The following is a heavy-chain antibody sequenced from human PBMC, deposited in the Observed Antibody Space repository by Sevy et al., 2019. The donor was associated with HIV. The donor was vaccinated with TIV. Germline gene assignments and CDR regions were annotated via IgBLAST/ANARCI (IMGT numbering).Heavy chain of an antibody. CDR2: MNPNSGNT. CDR3: ARYYYDSSGYYDYSGMDV. Sequence: ASVKVSCKASGYTFTSYDINWVRQATGQGLEWMGWMNPNSGNTGYAQKFQGRVTMTRNTSISTAYMELRSLRSEDTAIYYCARYYYDSSGYYDYSGMDVWGQGTTVTVSS. V-gene: IGHV1-8*01. CDR1: GYTFTSYD. J-gene: IGHJ6*02. D-gene: IGHD3-22*01.